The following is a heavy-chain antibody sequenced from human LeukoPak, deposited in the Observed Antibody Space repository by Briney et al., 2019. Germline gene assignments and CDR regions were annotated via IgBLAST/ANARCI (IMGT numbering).Heavy chain of an antibody. J-gene: IGHJ4*02. Sequence: SETLSLTCPLYVAPLSAYHWNLTRQPTAKGLEWIGEINHRGSTKYNPSLKSRVSISVVTSKNQFPMKLSSVNAAGTAVYYCARGCLRDGYTFWGRGTLVTVSS. CDR1: VAPLSAYH. CDR2: INHRGST. CDR3: ARGCLRDGYTF. V-gene: IGHV4-34*01. D-gene: IGHD5-24*01.